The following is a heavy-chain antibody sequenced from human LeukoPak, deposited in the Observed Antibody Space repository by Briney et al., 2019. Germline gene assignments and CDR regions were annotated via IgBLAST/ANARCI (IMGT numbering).Heavy chain of an antibody. D-gene: IGHD3-22*01. CDR2: IYHSGST. J-gene: IGHJ5*02. CDR1: GGSISSGGYS. V-gene: IGHV4-30-2*01. Sequence: KASETLSLTCAVSGGSISSGGYSWSWIRQPPGKGLEWIGYIYHSGSTYYNPSLKSRVTISVDTSKNQFSLKLSSVTAADTAVYYCARGFDSSGYHWFDPWGQGTLVTVSS. CDR3: ARGFDSSGYHWFDP.